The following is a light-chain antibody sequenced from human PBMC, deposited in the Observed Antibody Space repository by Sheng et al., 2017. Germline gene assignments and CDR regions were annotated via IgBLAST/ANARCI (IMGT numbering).Light chain of an antibody. CDR3: QSYDSSLTEV. J-gene: IGLJ3*02. CDR1: SSNIGAGYD. CDR2: VNG. V-gene: IGLV1-40*01. Sequence: QSVLTQPPSVSGPPGQRVTISCTGSSSNIGAGYDVHWYQHLPGTAPKLLIYVNGNRPSGVPDRFSGSKSGTSASLAITGLQAEDEADYYCQSYDSSLTEVFGGGTKLTVL.